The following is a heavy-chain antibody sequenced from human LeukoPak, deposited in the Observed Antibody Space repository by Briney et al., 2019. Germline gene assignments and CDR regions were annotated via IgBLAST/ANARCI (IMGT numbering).Heavy chain of an antibody. J-gene: IGHJ4*02. V-gene: IGHV3-48*03. Sequence: GGSLRLSCAASGFTFSSYEMNWVRQAPGKGLEWVSYISSSGSTIYYADSVKGRFTISRDNAKNSLYLQMNSLRAEDTAVYYCAREHCSGGSCYMRENYFDYWGQGTLVTVSS. CDR1: GFTFSSYE. CDR2: ISSSGSTI. D-gene: IGHD2-15*01. CDR3: AREHCSGGSCYMRENYFDY.